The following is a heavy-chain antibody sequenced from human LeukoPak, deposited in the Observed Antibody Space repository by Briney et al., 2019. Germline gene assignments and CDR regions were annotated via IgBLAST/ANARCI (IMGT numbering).Heavy chain of an antibody. V-gene: IGHV5-51*01. J-gene: IGHJ3*02. D-gene: IGHD2-15*01. Sequence: GESLKTSCKGSGYSFTSYWIGWVRQIPGKGLEWMGIIYPGDSDTRYSPSFQGQVTISVDKSISTAFLQWSSLKASDTAMYYCARHCRPADPLDAFDIWGQGTMVTVSS. CDR1: GYSFTSYW. CDR2: IYPGDSDT. CDR3: ARHCRPADPLDAFDI.